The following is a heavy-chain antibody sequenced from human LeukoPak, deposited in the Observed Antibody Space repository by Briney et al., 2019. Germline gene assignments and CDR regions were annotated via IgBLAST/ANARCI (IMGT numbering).Heavy chain of an antibody. J-gene: IGHJ6*03. V-gene: IGHV4-59*01. CDR1: GGSIRSYY. CDR3: ARDSVAGYYYYYYMDV. Sequence: SETLSLTCSVSGGSIRSYYWSWIRQPPGKGLEWIGYIYYSGSTNYNPSLKSRVTISVDASKNQFSLRLSSVTAADTAVYYCARDSVAGYYYYYYMDVWGKGTTVTISS. D-gene: IGHD6-19*01. CDR2: IYYSGST.